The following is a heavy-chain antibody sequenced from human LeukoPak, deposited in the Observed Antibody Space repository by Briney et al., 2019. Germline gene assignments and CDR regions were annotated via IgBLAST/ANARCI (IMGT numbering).Heavy chain of an antibody. CDR1: GYRFTDYW. Sequence: GASLKISCKGSGYRFTDYWIGWVRQMPGKGLEWMGIIYPGDSETRYRPSFQGQVTIPADKSISTAYLQWSGLKASDTAMYYCARHMRDYYVSGRPYYFDYWGQGTLVTVSS. V-gene: IGHV5-51*01. D-gene: IGHD3-10*01. CDR2: IYPGDSET. CDR3: ARHMRDYYVSGRPYYFDY. J-gene: IGHJ4*02.